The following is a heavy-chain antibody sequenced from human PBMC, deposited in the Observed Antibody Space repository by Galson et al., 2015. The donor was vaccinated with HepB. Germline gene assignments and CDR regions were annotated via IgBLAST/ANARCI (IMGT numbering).Heavy chain of an antibody. CDR1: GYTFTSYA. J-gene: IGHJ5*02. CDR2: INAGNGNT. Sequence: SVKVSCKASGYTFTSYAMHWVRQAPGQRLEWMGWINAGNGNTKYSQKFQGRVTITRDTSASTAYMELSSLRSEDTAVYYCARDAVRGYSYGYAGGWFDPWGQGTLVTVSS. CDR3: ARDAVRGYSYGYAGGWFDP. V-gene: IGHV1-3*01. D-gene: IGHD5-18*01.